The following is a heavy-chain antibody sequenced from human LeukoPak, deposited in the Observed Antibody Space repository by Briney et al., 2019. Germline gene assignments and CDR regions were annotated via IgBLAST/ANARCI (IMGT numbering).Heavy chain of an antibody. D-gene: IGHD6-19*01. CDR3: AKDTPLIGYASGWSRSFFDY. CDR2: VTGSAAST. V-gene: IGHV3-23*01. CDR1: GFTFSGYA. J-gene: IGHJ4*02. Sequence: GGSLTLSCPASGFTFSGYAMSWVRPAAGKGLDWVSPVTGSAASTYYAESVKGRFPISRDNSKNTLYLQMNSLRAEDTAVHYCAKDTPLIGYASGWSRSFFDYWGQGTLVTVSS.